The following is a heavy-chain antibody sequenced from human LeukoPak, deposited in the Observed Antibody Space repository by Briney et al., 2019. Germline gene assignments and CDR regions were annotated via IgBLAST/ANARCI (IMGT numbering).Heavy chain of an antibody. J-gene: IGHJ3*02. Sequence: SETLSLTCTVSGGSISSYYWSWIRQPPGKGLEWIGYIYYSGSTNYNPSLKSRVTISVDTSKNQFSLKLSSVTAADTAVYYCARGLSSGWFHDAFDIWGQGTMVTVSS. V-gene: IGHV4-59*01. CDR1: GGSISSYY. CDR3: ARGLSSGWFHDAFDI. CDR2: IYYSGST. D-gene: IGHD6-19*01.